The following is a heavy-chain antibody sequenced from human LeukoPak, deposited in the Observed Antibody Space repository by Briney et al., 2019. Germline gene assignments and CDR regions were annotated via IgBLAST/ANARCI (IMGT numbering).Heavy chain of an antibody. D-gene: IGHD3-22*01. CDR3: GRGGDSSAFNWFDP. V-gene: IGHV3-74*01. Sequence: GGSLTLSCAASGLTLSSYWMHWARQGPGKGLVWVSRINSDGSSTSYADPVKGRYTISRDNAKNTLYLQKNTLRAEDTAVYYCGRGGDSSAFNWFDPWGRGTLVTVSS. J-gene: IGHJ5*02. CDR2: INSDGSST. CDR1: GLTLSSYW.